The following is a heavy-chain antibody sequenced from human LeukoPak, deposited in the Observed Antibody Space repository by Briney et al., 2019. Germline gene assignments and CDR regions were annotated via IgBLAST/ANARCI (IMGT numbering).Heavy chain of an antibody. CDR1: GFSVSNNY. Sequence: GGSLRLSCAASGFSVSNNYMSWVRQAPGKGLEGVSVIYSRGATYYADSVKGRFTISGDNSKNTLYLQMNSLRVEDTAVYYCAARNYWGQGTLATVSS. CDR2: IYSRGAT. J-gene: IGHJ4*02. V-gene: IGHV3-53*01. D-gene: IGHD1-14*01. CDR3: AARNY.